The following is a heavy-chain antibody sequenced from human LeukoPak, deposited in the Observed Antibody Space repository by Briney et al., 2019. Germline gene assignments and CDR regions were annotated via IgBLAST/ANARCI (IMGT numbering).Heavy chain of an antibody. V-gene: IGHV4-39*01. Sequence: SETLSLTCTVSGGSISSSSYYWGWIRQPPGKGLEWIGSIYYSGSTYYNPSLKSRVTISVDTSKNQFSLKLSSVTAADTAVYYCARLGSSWFGSGDWFDPWGQGTLVTVSS. CDR3: ARLGSSWFGSGDWFDP. CDR1: GGSISSSSYY. J-gene: IGHJ5*02. CDR2: IYYSGST. D-gene: IGHD6-13*01.